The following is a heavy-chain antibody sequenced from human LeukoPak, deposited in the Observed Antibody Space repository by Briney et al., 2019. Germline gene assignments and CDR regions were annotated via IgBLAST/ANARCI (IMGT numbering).Heavy chain of an antibody. Sequence: GGSLRLSCVASGFTFSNYAMSWVRQAPGKGLDWVSVISGSAGKIRYAGSVKGRFTISRDNSKNTLYLQMNSLRAEDRALYYCAKDGGLWVSAHWGDSWGRGTLVTVSS. CDR1: GFTFSNYA. CDR3: AKDGGLWVSAHWGDS. CDR2: ISGSAGKI. J-gene: IGHJ4*02. V-gene: IGHV3-23*01. D-gene: IGHD7-27*01.